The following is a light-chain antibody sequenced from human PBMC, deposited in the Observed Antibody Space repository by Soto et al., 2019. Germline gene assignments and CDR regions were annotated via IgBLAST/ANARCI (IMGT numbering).Light chain of an antibody. V-gene: IGLV1-40*01. CDR3: QSYDSSLSGHVV. J-gene: IGLJ2*01. Sequence: QSVLTQPPSVSGAPGQRVTISCTGSSSDIGGGYDVHWYQHLPGSVPKLLIYGDTNRPSGVPDRFSGSKSGTSASLAITGLHAEDEADYYCQSYDSSLSGHVVFGGGTKLTVL. CDR2: GDT. CDR1: SSDIGGGYD.